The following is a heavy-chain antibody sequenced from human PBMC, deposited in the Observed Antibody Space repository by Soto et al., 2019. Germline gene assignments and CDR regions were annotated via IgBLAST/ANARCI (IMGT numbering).Heavy chain of an antibody. Sequence: ESGGGVVQPGRSLRLSCAASGFTFSSYGMHWVRQAPGKGLEWVAIISYDGSNTYYADSVKGRFTISRDNSKNTLYLQMNSLRAEDTSVYYYAKEGGLSGSYYISSSYYFDYWGQGTLVTVSS. V-gene: IGHV3-30*18. J-gene: IGHJ4*02. D-gene: IGHD1-26*01. CDR1: GFTFSSYG. CDR2: ISYDGSNT. CDR3: AKEGGLSGSYYISSSYYFDY.